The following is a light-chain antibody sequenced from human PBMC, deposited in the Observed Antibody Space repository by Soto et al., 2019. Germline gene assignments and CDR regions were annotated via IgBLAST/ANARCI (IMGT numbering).Light chain of an antibody. Sequence: EVVMTQSPATLYVSPGERATLSCRARQGVSRNFAWYRQKPGQAPTLLIYGVSTRATGIPARFSGSGSGTEFTLTISSLQSEDLAVYYCQQYNNWPYTFGQGTKLEI. CDR2: GVS. CDR1: QGVSRN. J-gene: IGKJ2*01. V-gene: IGKV3-15*01. CDR3: QQYNNWPYT.